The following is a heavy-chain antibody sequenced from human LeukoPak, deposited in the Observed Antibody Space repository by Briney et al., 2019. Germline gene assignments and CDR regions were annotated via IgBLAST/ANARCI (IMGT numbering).Heavy chain of an antibody. J-gene: IGHJ4*02. CDR2: ISSSSSYI. D-gene: IGHD6-19*01. CDR1: GFTFSTYH. V-gene: IGHV3-21*01. CDR3: AKVRWDNSGWYYLDS. Sequence: GGSLRLSCVVSGFTFSTYHMNWVRQAPGKGLEWVSSISSSSSYIYYADSVKGRFTISRDNSKSTLLLQMNSLRAEDTAVYYCAKVRWDNSGWYYLDSWGQGTLVTVSS.